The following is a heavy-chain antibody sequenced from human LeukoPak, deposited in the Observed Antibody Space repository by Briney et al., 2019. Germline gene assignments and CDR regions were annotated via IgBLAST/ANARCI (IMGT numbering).Heavy chain of an antibody. V-gene: IGHV4-59*12. CDR1: GGSITSYY. J-gene: IGHJ4*02. CDR3: ARDLSNYQDY. Sequence: KPSETLSLTCSVSGGSITSYYWSWIRQSPGKGLEWIGYMFYTENANYNPSLKSRVTMSVDTSKNQFSLKLSSVTAADTAVYYCARDLSNYQDYWGQGTLVTVSS. D-gene: IGHD4-11*01. CDR2: MFYTENA.